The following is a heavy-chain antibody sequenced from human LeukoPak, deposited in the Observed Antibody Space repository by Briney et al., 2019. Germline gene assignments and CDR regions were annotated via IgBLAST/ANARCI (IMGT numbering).Heavy chain of an antibody. CDR2: IWYDGSNK. Sequence: GSLRLSCAASGFTFSSYGMHWVRPAPGKGLEWVAVIWYDGSNKYYADSVKGRFTISRDNSKNTLYLQMNSLRAEDTAVYYCARGHYDNFGWNDYWGQGTLVTVSS. CDR3: ARGHYDNFGWNDY. D-gene: IGHD3-16*01. CDR1: GFTFSSYG. J-gene: IGHJ4*02. V-gene: IGHV3-33*01.